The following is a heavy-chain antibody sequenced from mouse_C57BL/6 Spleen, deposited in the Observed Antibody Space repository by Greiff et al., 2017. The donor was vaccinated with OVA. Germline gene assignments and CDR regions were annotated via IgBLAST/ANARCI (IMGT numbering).Heavy chain of an antibody. V-gene: IGHV1-52*01. CDR3: ARGEYFDY. J-gene: IGHJ2*01. CDR1: GYTFTSYW. CDR2: IDPSDSET. Sequence: QVQLQQPGAELVRPGSSVKLSCTASGYTFTSYWMHWVKQRPIQGLEWIGNIDPSDSETNYNQKFKDKATLTVDKSSSTAYMQLSSLTSEDAAVYYCARGEYFDYWGQGTTLTVSS.